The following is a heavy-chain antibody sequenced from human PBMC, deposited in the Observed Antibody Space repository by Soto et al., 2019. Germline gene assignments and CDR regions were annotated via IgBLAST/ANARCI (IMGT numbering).Heavy chain of an antibody. V-gene: IGHV5-51*01. CDR3: ARSPRRSQYFDY. J-gene: IGHJ4*02. CDR2: IYPGDYET. Sequence: RXESLKISCQYSGYTFSNFWIAWVRQLPGKGLEWMGIIYPGDYETRYSPSFHGKVTITADRSIGTAYLQWSSLEASDSAFYFCARSPRRSQYFDYWGQGALVTVSS. CDR1: GYTFSNFW.